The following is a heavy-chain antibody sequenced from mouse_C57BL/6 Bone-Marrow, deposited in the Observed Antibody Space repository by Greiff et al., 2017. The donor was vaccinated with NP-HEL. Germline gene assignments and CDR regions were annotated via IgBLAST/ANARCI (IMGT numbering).Heavy chain of an antibody. D-gene: IGHD1-1*01. Sequence: DVKLQESGGDLVKPGGSLKLSCAASGFTFSSYGMSWVRQTPDKRLEWVATISSGGSYTYYPDSVKGRFTISRDNAKNTLYLQMSSLKSEDTAMYYCARHATAMDYWGQGTSVTVSS. CDR3: ARHATAMDY. V-gene: IGHV5-6*02. CDR1: GFTFSSYG. CDR2: ISSGGSYT. J-gene: IGHJ4*01.